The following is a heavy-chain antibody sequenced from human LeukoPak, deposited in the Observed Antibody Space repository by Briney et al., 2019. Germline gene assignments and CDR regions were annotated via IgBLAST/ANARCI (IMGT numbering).Heavy chain of an antibody. CDR3: ARDGALVDTAMVTDY. J-gene: IGHJ4*02. CDR2: ISSSSSYI. CDR1: GFTFSSYS. Sequence: PGGSLRLSCAASGFTFSSYSMNWVRQAPGKGLEWVSSISSSSSYIYYADSVKGRFTISRDNAKNSLYLQMNSLRAEDTAVYYCARDGALVDTAMVTDYLGQGTLVTVSS. D-gene: IGHD5-18*01. V-gene: IGHV3-21*01.